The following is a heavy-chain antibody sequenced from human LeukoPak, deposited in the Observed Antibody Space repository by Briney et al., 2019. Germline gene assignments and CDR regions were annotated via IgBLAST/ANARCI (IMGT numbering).Heavy chain of an antibody. D-gene: IGHD1-26*01. CDR2: ISDRGDKR. Sequence: GGSLRFSCAVSGFTFSNYAMTWVRQAPGRGLEWVSAISDRGDKRYYADSVKGRFTISRDNSKSTVYLQMSSLRAEDTAIYYCAKDWSCDYWGQGTLVTVSS. V-gene: IGHV3-23*01. CDR1: GFTFSNYA. J-gene: IGHJ4*02. CDR3: AKDWSCDY.